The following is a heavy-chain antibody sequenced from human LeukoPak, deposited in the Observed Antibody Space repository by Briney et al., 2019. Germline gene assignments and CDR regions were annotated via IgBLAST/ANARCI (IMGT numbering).Heavy chain of an antibody. V-gene: IGHV1-2*02. Sequence: ASVKVSCKASGYTFTGYYMHWVRQAPGQGLEWMGWINPNSGGTNYAQKFQGRVTMTRDTSISTAYMELSRLRSDDTAVYYCAREVSGWSEYFQHWGQGTLVTVCS. J-gene: IGHJ1*01. CDR1: GYTFTGYY. CDR2: INPNSGGT. D-gene: IGHD6-19*01. CDR3: AREVSGWSEYFQH.